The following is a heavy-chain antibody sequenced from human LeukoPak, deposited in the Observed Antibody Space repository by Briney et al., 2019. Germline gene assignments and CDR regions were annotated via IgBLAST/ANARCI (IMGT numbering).Heavy chain of an antibody. CDR3: ARVWVIAAGTDYGDFPDY. D-gene: IGHD4-17*01. Sequence: GGSLRLSCAASGFSFSYYWMTWVRQAPGKGLEWVANIGEDGSEKDYVDSVKGRFTISRDNAKNSVYLQMNSLRVEDTAVYYCARVWVIAAGTDYGDFPDYWGREPWSPSPQ. CDR2: IGEDGSEK. V-gene: IGHV3-7*01. CDR1: GFSFSYYW. J-gene: IGHJ4*02.